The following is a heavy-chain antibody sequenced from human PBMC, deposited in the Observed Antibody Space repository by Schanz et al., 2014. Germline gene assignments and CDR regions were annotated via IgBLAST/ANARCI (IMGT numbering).Heavy chain of an antibody. CDR3: AKGLSLAVAESFDY. V-gene: IGHV3-21*01. D-gene: IGHD6-19*01. J-gene: IGHJ4*02. CDR2: ISSSSSYI. CDR1: GFTFSSYS. Sequence: EVQLVESGGGLVKPGGSLRLSCAASGFTFSSYSMNWVRQAPGKGLEWVSSISSSSSYIYYADSVKGRFTISRDNAKNSLYLQMNSLRAEDTAVYYCAKGLSLAVAESFDYWGQGTLVTVSS.